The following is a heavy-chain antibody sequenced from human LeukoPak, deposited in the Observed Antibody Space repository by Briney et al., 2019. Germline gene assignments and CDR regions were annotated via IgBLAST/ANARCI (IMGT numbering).Heavy chain of an antibody. Sequence: PGESLKISCKGSGYSFTTYWIGWVRQMPGKGLEWMGIIYPDDSDASYSPSFQGQVTISADKSISTAFLQWSSLKASDTAMYYCARQAYSGSSSHVDYWGQGTLVTVSS. CDR1: GYSFTTYW. CDR3: ARQAYSGSSSHVDY. V-gene: IGHV5-51*01. CDR2: IYPDDSDA. D-gene: IGHD1-26*01. J-gene: IGHJ4*02.